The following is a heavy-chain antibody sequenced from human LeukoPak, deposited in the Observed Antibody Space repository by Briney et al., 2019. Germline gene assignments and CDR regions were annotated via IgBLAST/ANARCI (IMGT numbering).Heavy chain of an antibody. CDR3: ASGVHEVTDFDY. CDR1: GFTVSSNY. J-gene: IGHJ4*02. D-gene: IGHD3-3*01. Sequence: GGSLRLSCAASGFTVSSNYMSWVRQAPGKGLERVSVIYSGGSTYYADSVKGRFTISRDNSKNTLYLQMNSLRAEDTAVYYCASGVHEVTDFDYWGQGTLVTVSS. CDR2: IYSGGST. V-gene: IGHV3-53*01.